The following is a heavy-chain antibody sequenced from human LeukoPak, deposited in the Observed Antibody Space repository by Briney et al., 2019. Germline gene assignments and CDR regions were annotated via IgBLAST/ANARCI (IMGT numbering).Heavy chain of an antibody. CDR3: AKEQQLVRYFDY. D-gene: IGHD6-13*01. Sequence: PRGSLRLSCAASGFTFSSYWMSWVRQAPGKGLVWVANVKQDGSERYYVGSVRGRFTISRDNAKNSLYLQMNSLRAEDTAVYYCAKEQQLVRYFDYWGQGTLVTVSS. J-gene: IGHJ4*02. CDR2: VKQDGSER. CDR1: GFTFSSYW. V-gene: IGHV3-7*01.